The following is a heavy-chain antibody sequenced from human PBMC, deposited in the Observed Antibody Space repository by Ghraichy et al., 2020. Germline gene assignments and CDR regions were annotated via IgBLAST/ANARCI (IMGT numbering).Heavy chain of an antibody. CDR2: ISSSSSYI. CDR1: GFTFSSYS. CDR3: ARELDDYGDYVHPQDV. J-gene: IGHJ6*02. Sequence: GGSLRLSCAASGFTFSSYSMNWVRQAPGKGLEWVSSISSSSSYIYYADSVKGRFTISRDNAKNSLYLQMNSLRAEDTAVYYCARELDDYGDYVHPQDVWGQGTTVTVSS. V-gene: IGHV3-21*01. D-gene: IGHD4-17*01.